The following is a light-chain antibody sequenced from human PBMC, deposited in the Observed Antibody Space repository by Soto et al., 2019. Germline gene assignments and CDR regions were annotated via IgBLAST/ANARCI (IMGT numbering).Light chain of an antibody. CDR3: QQYGSSPPP. Sequence: WSQSPGTLSLSTGERHTLSCRSSQSVSSNLAWYQHKPGQAPRLFIYGASSRATGIPDRFSGSGSGTDFTLTISRLEPEDFAVYYCQQYGSSPPPFGQGTMVAIK. V-gene: IGKV3-20*01. CDR1: QSVSSN. CDR2: GAS. J-gene: IGKJ1*01.